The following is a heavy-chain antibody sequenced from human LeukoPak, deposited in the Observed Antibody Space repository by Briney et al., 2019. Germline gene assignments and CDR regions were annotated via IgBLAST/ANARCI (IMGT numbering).Heavy chain of an antibody. Sequence: PSETLSLTCTVSGGSISSYYWSWIRQPPGKGLEWIGYIYYSGSTNYNPSLKSRVTISVDTSKNQFSLKLSSVTAADTAVYYCAREGRGATIDYWGQGTLVTVSP. CDR1: GGSISSYY. CDR2: IYYSGST. J-gene: IGHJ4*02. CDR3: AREGRGATIDY. V-gene: IGHV4-59*01. D-gene: IGHD1-26*01.